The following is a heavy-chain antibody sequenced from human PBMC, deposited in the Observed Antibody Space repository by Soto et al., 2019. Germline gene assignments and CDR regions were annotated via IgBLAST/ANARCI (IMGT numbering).Heavy chain of an antibody. CDR2: ISWNSGSI. V-gene: IGHV3-9*01. Sequence: GGSLRLSCAASGFTFDDYAMHWVRQAPGKGLEWVSGISWNSGSIGYADSGKGRFTISRDNAKNSLYLQMNSLRAEDTALYYCAKDRVIVATNGELDYWGQGTLVTVSS. CDR3: AKDRVIVATNGELDY. D-gene: IGHD5-12*01. CDR1: GFTFDDYA. J-gene: IGHJ4*02.